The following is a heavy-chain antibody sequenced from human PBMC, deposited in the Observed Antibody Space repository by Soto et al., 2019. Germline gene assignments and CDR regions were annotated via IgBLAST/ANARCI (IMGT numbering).Heavy chain of an antibody. J-gene: IGHJ6*02. CDR2: ISGSGGST. D-gene: IGHD1-26*01. Sequence: GGSLRLSCAASGFTFSTYAMSWVRQAPGKGLEWVSGISGSGGSTNYADSVKGRLTISRDNSKNTLYLQMNSLRVEDTAVYYCAKELEEVGIGNYFYGLDVWGQGTTVTVSS. CDR3: AKELEEVGIGNYFYGLDV. V-gene: IGHV3-23*01. CDR1: GFTFSTYA.